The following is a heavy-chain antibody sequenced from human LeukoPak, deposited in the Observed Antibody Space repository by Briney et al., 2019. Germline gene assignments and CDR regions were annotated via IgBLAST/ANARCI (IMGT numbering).Heavy chain of an antibody. D-gene: IGHD3-3*01. J-gene: IGHJ4*02. CDR2: IIPIFGTA. CDR3: ASGFRFLEWLLALDY. CDR1: GGSLSSHA. Sequence: WVKASCMAYGGSLSSHAISWVRQAPGQGLEWMGGIIPIFGTANYAQKFQDRVTMTADESTSTAYMELSSLRSEDTAVYYCASGFRFLEWLLALDYWSQGTLVTVHS. V-gene: IGHV1-69*01.